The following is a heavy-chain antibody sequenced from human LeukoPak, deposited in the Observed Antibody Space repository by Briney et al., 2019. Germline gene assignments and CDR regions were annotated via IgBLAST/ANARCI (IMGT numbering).Heavy chain of an antibody. CDR1: GGSISSSSYY. J-gene: IGHJ5*02. V-gene: IGHV4-39*07. Sequence: SETLSLTCTVSGGSISSSSYYWGWIRQPPGKGLEWIGSIYYSGSTYYNPSLKSRVTISVDTSKNQFSLKLSSVTAADTAVYYCAAVYEILYDPWGQGTLVTVSS. CDR3: AAVYEILYDP. D-gene: IGHD3-16*01. CDR2: IYYSGST.